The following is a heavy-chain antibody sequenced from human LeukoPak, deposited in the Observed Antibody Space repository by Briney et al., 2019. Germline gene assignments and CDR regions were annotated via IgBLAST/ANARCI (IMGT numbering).Heavy chain of an antibody. Sequence: SETLSLTCTVSGGSISSYYWSWIRQPPGKGLEWIGYIYYSGSTNYNPSLKSRVTISVDTSKNQFSLKLSSVTAADTAVYYCARVLRYFDWLFPGYFDLWGRGTLVTVSS. CDR1: GGSISSYY. CDR2: IYYSGST. J-gene: IGHJ2*01. V-gene: IGHV4-59*12. D-gene: IGHD3-9*01. CDR3: ARVLRYFDWLFPGYFDL.